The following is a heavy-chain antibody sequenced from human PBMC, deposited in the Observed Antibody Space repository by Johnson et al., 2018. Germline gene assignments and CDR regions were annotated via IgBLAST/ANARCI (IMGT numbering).Heavy chain of an antibody. J-gene: IGHJ6*02. CDR1: RFTFSNYA. D-gene: IGHD6-19*01. Sequence: VQLVESGGGLVQPGGSXRLSCAASRFTFSNYAMSWVRQAPGKGLEWVSTISGSGGSKYYADSVTGRFTVSRDNSKNTLYLQMNSRRAEDTAVDYCAKGAVHYYYYYYGMDVWGQGTTVTVSS. CDR2: ISGSGGSK. V-gene: IGHV3-23*04. CDR3: AKGAVHYYYYYYGMDV.